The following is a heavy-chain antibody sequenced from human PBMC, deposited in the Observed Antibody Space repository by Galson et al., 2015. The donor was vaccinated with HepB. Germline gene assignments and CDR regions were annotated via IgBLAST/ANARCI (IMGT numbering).Heavy chain of an antibody. D-gene: IGHD3-3*01. V-gene: IGHV3-11*06. CDR1: GFTFSDYY. CDR2: ISSSSSYT. J-gene: IGHJ4*02. Sequence: SLRLSCAASGFTFSDYYMSWIRQAPGKGLEWVSYISSSSSYTNYADSVKGRFTISRDNAKNSLYLQMNSLRAEDTAVYYCARMSTIFGVANYYFDYWGQGTLVTVSS. CDR3: ARMSTIFGVANYYFDY.